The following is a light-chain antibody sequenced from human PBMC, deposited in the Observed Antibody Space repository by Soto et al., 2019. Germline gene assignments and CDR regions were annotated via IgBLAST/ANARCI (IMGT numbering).Light chain of an antibody. CDR2: TND. CDR3: AAWDDHLYGLV. CDR1: SSNVGINP. J-gene: IGLJ2*01. V-gene: IGLV1-44*01. Sequence: QSVLTQPPSTSGTPGQRVTISCSGSSSNVGINPVNWYQQFPGTAPRLLIYTNDQRPSGVPGRFSGSRSGTSASLAISGLQSEDEADYYCAAWDDHLYGLVFGGGTKVTVL.